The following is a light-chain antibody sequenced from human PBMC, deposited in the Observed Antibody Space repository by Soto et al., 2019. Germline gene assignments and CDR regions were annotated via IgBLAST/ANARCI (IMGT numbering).Light chain of an antibody. CDR2: GNT. J-gene: IGLJ1*01. CDR1: SSNIGTGSD. Sequence: QSALTQPPSVSGAPGQRVTISCTGSSSNIGTGSDVHWYQHLPGTAPKLLIYGNTNRPSGVPDRFSASKSGTSASLAITGFQAEDEADYYCQSYDSSLSGYVFGTGTKVTVL. CDR3: QSYDSSLSGYV. V-gene: IGLV1-40*01.